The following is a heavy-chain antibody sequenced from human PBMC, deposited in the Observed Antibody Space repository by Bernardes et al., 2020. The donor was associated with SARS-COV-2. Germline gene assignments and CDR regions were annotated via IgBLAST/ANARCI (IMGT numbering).Heavy chain of an antibody. V-gene: IGHV3-64D*06. J-gene: IGHJ4*02. CDR2: ISSDGDNK. CDR1: GFTFSSYS. Sequence: GGSLRLSCSASGFTFSSYSMHWVRQAPGKGLEYVSGISSDGDNKQYADSVEGRFTISRDNSKDTLYLQLTSLRLEDTAVYYCVKADYKFFWPSSGWGGHFFDNWGQGSLLTVSS. CDR3: VKADYKFFWPSSGWGGHFFDN. D-gene: IGHD6-19*01.